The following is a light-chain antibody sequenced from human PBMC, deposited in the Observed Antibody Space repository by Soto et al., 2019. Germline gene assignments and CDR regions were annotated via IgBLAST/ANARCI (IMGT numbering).Light chain of an antibody. CDR1: QSITNY. J-gene: IGKJ2*01. Sequence: DIQMTQSPSSLSVSVGDRVTITCRTSQSITNYLNWYQQKPGKAPKLLVYAASSLQSGVPSRFSGNGSGTDFTPTIGSLQPEDFGSYYCQQSDSYPYTFGQGTKLEIK. CDR3: QQSDSYPYT. V-gene: IGKV1-39*01. CDR2: AAS.